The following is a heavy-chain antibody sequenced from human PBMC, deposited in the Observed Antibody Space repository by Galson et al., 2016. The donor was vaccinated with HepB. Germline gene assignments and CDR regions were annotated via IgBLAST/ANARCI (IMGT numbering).Heavy chain of an antibody. J-gene: IGHJ4*02. CDR2: ITAGSTST. CDR3: ARDGYYYGSGSYGAATY. CDR1: GFTFRSHA. Sequence: SLRLSCAASGFTFRSHAMSWVRQAPGRGLGWVSSITAGSTSTFYADSVKGRFTMSRDNSKNTLYLQMNSLRVEDTAMYYCARDGYYYGSGSYGAATYWGQGTPVTVSS. V-gene: IGHV3-23*01. D-gene: IGHD3-10*01.